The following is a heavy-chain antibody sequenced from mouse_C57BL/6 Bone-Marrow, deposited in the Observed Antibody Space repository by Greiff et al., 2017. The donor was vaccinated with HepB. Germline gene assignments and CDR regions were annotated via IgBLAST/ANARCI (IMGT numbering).Heavy chain of an antibody. CDR3: ARREGNYGYFDV. CDR2: IYPGSGST. D-gene: IGHD2-1*01. J-gene: IGHJ1*03. CDR1: GYTFTSYW. Sequence: VQLQQPGAELVKPGASVKMSCKASGYTFTSYWITWVKQRPGQGLEWIGDIYPGSGSTNYNEKFKSKATLTVDTSSSTAYMQLSSLTSEDSAVYYCARREGNYGYFDVWGTGTTVTVSS. V-gene: IGHV1-55*01.